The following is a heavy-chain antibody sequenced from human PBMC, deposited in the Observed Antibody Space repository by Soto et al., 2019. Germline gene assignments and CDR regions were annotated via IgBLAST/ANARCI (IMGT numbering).Heavy chain of an antibody. D-gene: IGHD3-16*01. CDR2: IIPLFGTT. Sequence: QVQLVQSGAEVKKPGSSVKVSCKASGGTFTNYAVSWVRQAPGQGPEWMGDIIPLFGTTNYAQKFQGRLTIVADESTSTGYMGLTNLRSEDTALYYCARVAYTSRATHWFDCWGQGTLVTVSS. CDR1: GGTFTNYA. V-gene: IGHV1-69*01. J-gene: IGHJ5*01. CDR3: ARVAYTSRATHWFDC.